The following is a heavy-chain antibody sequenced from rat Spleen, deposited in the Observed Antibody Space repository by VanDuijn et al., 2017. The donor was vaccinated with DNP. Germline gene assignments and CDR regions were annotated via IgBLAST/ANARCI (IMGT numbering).Heavy chain of an antibody. D-gene: IGHD1-7*01. CDR1: GFPLNMYH. V-gene: IGHV2-32*01. Sequence: QVQLKESGPGLVQPSQTLSLTCDVSGFPLNMYHVHWIRQPPGKGLEWMGIVWSNGDTSYNSDLNSRLSISRDTFKSQVFLKMDGLQTEDTATYYCVRGDYSNWGQGVMVTVSS. J-gene: IGHJ2*01. CDR3: VRGDYSN. CDR2: VWSNGDT.